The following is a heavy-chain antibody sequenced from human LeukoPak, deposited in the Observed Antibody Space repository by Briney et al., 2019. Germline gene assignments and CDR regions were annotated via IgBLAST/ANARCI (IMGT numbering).Heavy chain of an antibody. CDR2: IYYIGST. D-gene: IGHD6-19*01. J-gene: IGHJ5*02. Sequence: PSETLSLTCTVSGGSIYSDSYYWGWIRPPPGKGLEWIGSIYYIGSTYYNPSLESRVTISVDTSKNQFSLNLSSVTAADTAVYYCARIGTAWYKWFDPWGQGTLVTVSS. V-gene: IGHV4-39*01. CDR3: ARIGTAWYKWFDP. CDR1: GGSIYSDSYY.